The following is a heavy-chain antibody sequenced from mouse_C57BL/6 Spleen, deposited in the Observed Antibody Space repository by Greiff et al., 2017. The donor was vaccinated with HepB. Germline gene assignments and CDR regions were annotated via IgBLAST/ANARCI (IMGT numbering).Heavy chain of an antibody. Sequence: VQLQQSGAELAKPGASVKLSCKASGYTFTSYWMHWVKQRPGQGLEWIGYINPSSGYTKYNQKFKYKATLTADKSSSTAYMQLSSLTYEDTAVYYCARGGSSGSAWFDYWGQGTLVTVSA. J-gene: IGHJ3*01. CDR3: ARGGSSGSAWFDY. D-gene: IGHD3-2*02. V-gene: IGHV1-7*01. CDR2: INPSSGYT. CDR1: GYTFTSYW.